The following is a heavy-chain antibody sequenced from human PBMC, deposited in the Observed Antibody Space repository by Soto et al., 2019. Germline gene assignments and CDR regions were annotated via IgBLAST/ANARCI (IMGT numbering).Heavy chain of an antibody. CDR1: GFTFTTYA. V-gene: IGHV3-23*01. CDR2: VSGSGGGT. D-gene: IGHD1-26*01. CDR3: AARTVGAAGYDY. J-gene: IGHJ4*02. Sequence: EVQLLESGGGLVQPGGSLRLSCAASGFTFTTYAMSWVRQTPGKGLEWVSSVSGSGGGTYYAVSVKGRFTISRDRSKNTLYLQMDSLRAEDTAVYYCAARTVGAAGYDYWGQGTLVTVSS.